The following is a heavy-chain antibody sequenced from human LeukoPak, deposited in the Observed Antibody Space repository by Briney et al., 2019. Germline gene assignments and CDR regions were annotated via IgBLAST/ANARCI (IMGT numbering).Heavy chain of an antibody. Sequence: SETLSLTCTVSGGSISSYYWSWIRQPAGKGLEWIGRIYTSGSTNYNPSLKSRVTMSVDTPKNQFSLKLSSVTAADTAVYYCARRAVVAAAGVWYFDLWGRGTLVTVSS. CDR3: ARRAVVAAAGVWYFDL. CDR1: GGSISSYY. D-gene: IGHD6-13*01. J-gene: IGHJ2*01. CDR2: IYTSGST. V-gene: IGHV4-4*07.